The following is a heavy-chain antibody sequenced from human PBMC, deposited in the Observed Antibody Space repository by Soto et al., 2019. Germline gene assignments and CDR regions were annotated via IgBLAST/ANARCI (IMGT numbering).Heavy chain of an antibody. V-gene: IGHV3-21*01. Sequence: GGSLRLSCAASGFTFTRYSMNWVRQAPGKGLEWVSSISSTTNYIYYANSMKGRFTVSRDNAKNSVYLEMNSLSAEDTAVYYCARESEDLTSNFDYWGQGTLVTVSS. J-gene: IGHJ4*02. CDR2: ISSTTNYI. CDR1: GFTFTRYS. CDR3: ARESEDLTSNFDY.